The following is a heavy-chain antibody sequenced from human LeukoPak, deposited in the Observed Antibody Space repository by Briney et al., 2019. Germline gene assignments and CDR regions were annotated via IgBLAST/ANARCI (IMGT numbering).Heavy chain of an antibody. CDR1: GFTSSNAW. CDR3: TTGPVQIATVTTDY. J-gene: IGHJ4*02. D-gene: IGHD4-17*01. Sequence: PGGSLRLSCAASGFTSSNAWMSWVRQAPGKGLEWVGRIKSKTDGGTTDYATPVKGRFTISRDDSKNTLYLQMNSLKTEDTAVYYCTTGPVQIATVTTDYWGQGTLVTVSS. V-gene: IGHV3-15*01. CDR2: IKSKTDGGTT.